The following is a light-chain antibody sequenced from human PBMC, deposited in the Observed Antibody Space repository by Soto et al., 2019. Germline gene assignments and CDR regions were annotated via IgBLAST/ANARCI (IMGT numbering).Light chain of an antibody. J-gene: IGLJ2*01. CDR1: SSNIGACYD. V-gene: IGLV1-40*01. CDR3: QSYDSSLSVV. CDR2: GNS. Sequence: QSVLTQPPSVSGAPGQRVTISCTGSSSNIGACYDVHWYQQLPGTAPKLLIYGNSNRPSGVPDRFSGSKSGTSASLAITGLQAEDEADYYCQSYDSSLSVVCGGGTKLTVL.